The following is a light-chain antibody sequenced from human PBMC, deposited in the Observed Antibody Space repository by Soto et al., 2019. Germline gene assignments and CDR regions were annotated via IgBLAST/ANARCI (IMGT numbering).Light chain of an antibody. J-gene: IGLJ2*01. Sequence: QSVLTQPACVSGSPGQSITISCTGTDSDVGGYNFVSWYQQHPGKAPKLMIYGVTNRPSGVSNRFSGSKSGDTASLTISGLQAEDDANYYCSSFRRSNTPHVLFGGGTKVTVL. CDR2: GVT. CDR1: DSDVGGYNF. V-gene: IGLV2-14*01. CDR3: SSFRRSNTPHVL.